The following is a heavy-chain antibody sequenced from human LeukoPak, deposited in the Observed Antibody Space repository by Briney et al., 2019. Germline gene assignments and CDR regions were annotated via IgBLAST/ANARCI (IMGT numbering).Heavy chain of an antibody. Sequence: GGSLRLSCAASGFTFDDYAMHWVRQAPGKGLEWVSLISGDGGSTYYADSVKGRFTISRDNAENSLFLQMNSLRPEDTALYYCAKARNTGWFSPDFDYWGQGTLVTVSS. D-gene: IGHD6-19*01. V-gene: IGHV3-43*02. J-gene: IGHJ4*02. CDR3: AKARNTGWFSPDFDY. CDR2: ISGDGGST. CDR1: GFTFDDYA.